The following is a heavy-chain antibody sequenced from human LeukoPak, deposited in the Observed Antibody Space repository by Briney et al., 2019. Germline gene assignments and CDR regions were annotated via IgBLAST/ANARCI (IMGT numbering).Heavy chain of an antibody. V-gene: IGHV3-48*03. CDR2: ISSSGSTI. Sequence: GGSLRLSCAASGFTFSSYEMNWVRQAPGKGLEWVSYISSSGSTIYYADSVKGRFTISRDNAKNSLYLQMNSLRAEDTAVYYCARDAANWPDDAFDIWGQGTMVTVSS. CDR1: GFTFSSYE. D-gene: IGHD7-27*01. J-gene: IGHJ3*02. CDR3: ARDAANWPDDAFDI.